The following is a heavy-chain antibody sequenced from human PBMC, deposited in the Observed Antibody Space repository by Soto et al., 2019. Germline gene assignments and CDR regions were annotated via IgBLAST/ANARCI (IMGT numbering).Heavy chain of an antibody. D-gene: IGHD4-4*01. CDR3: PKDAIYSKFDY. CDR2: ISYDGSNK. J-gene: IGHJ4*02. Sequence: PGGSLRLSCAASGFTFSSYGMHWVRQAPGKGLEWVAVISYDGSNKYYADAVKGRFTISRDNCKNTLYLQMNSLRAEDTAVYYCPKDAIYSKFDYWAQGTLVTVS. V-gene: IGHV3-30*18. CDR1: GFTFSSYG.